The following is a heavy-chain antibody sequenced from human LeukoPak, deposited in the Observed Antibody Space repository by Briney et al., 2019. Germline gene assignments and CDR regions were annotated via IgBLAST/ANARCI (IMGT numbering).Heavy chain of an antibody. CDR2: ITSGSGTI. D-gene: IGHD7-27*01. V-gene: IGHV3-48*01. CDR1: GFTFSSYS. CDR3: AKDLHYWGCDF. J-gene: IGHJ4*02. Sequence: GGSLRLSCAASGFTFSSYSMNWVRQAPGKGLEWVSYITSGSGTIYYADSVKGRFTISRDTSKNTLYLQMNSLRAEDTALYYCAKDLHYWGCDFWGQGTLVTVSS.